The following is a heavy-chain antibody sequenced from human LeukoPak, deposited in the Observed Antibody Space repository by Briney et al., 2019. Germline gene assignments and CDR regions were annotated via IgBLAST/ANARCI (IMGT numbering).Heavy chain of an antibody. V-gene: IGHV4-61*01. Sequence: SETLSLTCTVSDGSVSSGSYYWSWIRQPPGKGLEWIGYIYYSGSTNYNPSLKSRVTISVDTSKNQFSLKLSSVTAADTAVYYCARDGYNLDYWGQGTLVTVSS. D-gene: IGHD5-24*01. CDR1: DGSVSSGSYY. CDR2: IYYSGST. CDR3: ARDGYNLDY. J-gene: IGHJ4*02.